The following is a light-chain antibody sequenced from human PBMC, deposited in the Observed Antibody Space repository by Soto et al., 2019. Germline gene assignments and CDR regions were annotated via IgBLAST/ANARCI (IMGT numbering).Light chain of an antibody. CDR1: SSDVGGYNY. J-gene: IGLJ2*01. CDR3: SSYRSGDTLV. V-gene: IGLV2-14*03. Sequence: QPVLTQPASVSGSPGQSIAISCTGTSSDVGGYNYVSWYQQHPGKAPKLVICDVTSRPSGVSDRFSGSKSGNTASLTISGLQAEDEADYYCSSYRSGDTLVFGGGTKLTVL. CDR2: DVT.